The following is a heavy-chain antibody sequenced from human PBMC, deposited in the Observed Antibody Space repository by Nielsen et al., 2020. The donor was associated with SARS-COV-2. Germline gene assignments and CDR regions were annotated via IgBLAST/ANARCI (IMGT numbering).Heavy chain of an antibody. Sequence: GESLKISCAGSGSTFSDYYMSWIRQAPGKGLEWVAQMSGSSSYIHYADSVKGRYTISKDSAKNSLYLQMNSLRAEDTAVYYCARVAGTPPVSYSYFDLWGRGTLVTVSS. J-gene: IGHJ2*01. CDR2: MSGSSSYI. V-gene: IGHV3-11*05. D-gene: IGHD6-19*01. CDR3: ARVAGTPPVSYSYFDL. CDR1: GSTFSDYY.